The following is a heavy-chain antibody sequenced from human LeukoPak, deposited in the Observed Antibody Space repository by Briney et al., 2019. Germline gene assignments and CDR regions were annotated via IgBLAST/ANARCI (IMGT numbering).Heavy chain of an antibody. CDR3: ARDLSPVVRASPMGY. Sequence: SCKASGYTFTGYYMHWVRQAPGKGLEWVALITYDGYYKYYSDSVKGRFTISSDTSKNTLYLQMNSLRVEDTAVYYCARDLSPVVRASPMGYWGQGTPVTVSS. V-gene: IGHV3-30*03. CDR1: GYTFTGYY. J-gene: IGHJ4*02. D-gene: IGHD3-10*01. CDR2: ITYDGYYK.